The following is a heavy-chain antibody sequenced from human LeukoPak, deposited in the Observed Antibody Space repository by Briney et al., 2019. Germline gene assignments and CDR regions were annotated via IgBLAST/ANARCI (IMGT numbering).Heavy chain of an antibody. CDR1: GYSISSGYY. J-gene: IGHJ5*02. CDR3: ARCIVATPLGWFDP. CDR2: IYHSGST. D-gene: IGHD5-12*01. V-gene: IGHV4-38-2*02. Sequence: SETLSLTCTVSGYSISSGYYWGWIRQPPGKGLEGIGSIYHSGSTYYNPSLKSRVTISVDTSKNQFSLKLSSVTAADTAVYYCARCIVATPLGWFDPWGQGTLVTVSS.